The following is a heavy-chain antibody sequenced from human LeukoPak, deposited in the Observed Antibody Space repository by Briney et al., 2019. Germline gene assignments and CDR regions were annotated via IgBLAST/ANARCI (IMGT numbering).Heavy chain of an antibody. D-gene: IGHD3-10*01. J-gene: IGHJ3*02. CDR2: IKQDGSEK. CDR1: GFTFSSYW. V-gene: IGHV3-7*01. CDR3: ARDRGPHRRSPNSGAFDI. Sequence: GGSLRLSCAASGFTFSSYWMSWVRQAPGKGLEWVANIKQDGSEKYYVDSVKGRFTISRDNAKNSLYLQMNNLGAEDTAVYYCARDRGPHRRSPNSGAFDIWGQGTMVTVSS.